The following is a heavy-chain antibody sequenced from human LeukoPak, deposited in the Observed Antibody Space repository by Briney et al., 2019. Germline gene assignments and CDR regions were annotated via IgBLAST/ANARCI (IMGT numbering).Heavy chain of an antibody. Sequence: ASVKVSCKASGYTFTSYDINWVRQATGQGLEWMGWMNPNSGNTGYAQKFQGRVTMTRNTSISTAYMELSSPRSEDTAVYYCSRGSSVYYYMDVWGKGTTVTVSS. CDR2: MNPNSGNT. V-gene: IGHV1-8*01. D-gene: IGHD6-25*01. CDR1: GYTFTSYD. J-gene: IGHJ6*03. CDR3: SRGSSVYYYMDV.